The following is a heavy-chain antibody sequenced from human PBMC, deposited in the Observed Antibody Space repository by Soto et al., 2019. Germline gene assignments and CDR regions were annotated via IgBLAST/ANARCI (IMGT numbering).Heavy chain of an antibody. V-gene: IGHV3-23*01. CDR2: ISGSGGST. CDR3: AKGTGDFYCSSTSFYYPTRYNWFAP. D-gene: IGHD2-2*01. J-gene: IGHJ5*02. Sequence: PGGSLRLSCAASGFTFSSYAMSWVRQAPGKGLEWVSAISGSGGSTYYADSVKGRFTISRDNSKNTLYLQMNSLRAEDTAVYYCAKGTGDFYCSSTSFYYPTRYNWFAPWRHGTLVTAPS. CDR1: GFTFSSYA.